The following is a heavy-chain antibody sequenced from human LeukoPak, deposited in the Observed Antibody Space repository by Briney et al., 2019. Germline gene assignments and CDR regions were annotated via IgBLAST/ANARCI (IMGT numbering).Heavy chain of an antibody. J-gene: IGHJ4*02. V-gene: IGHV3-23*01. CDR3: ARRGESTSYGDYRFDY. D-gene: IGHD4-17*01. Sequence: GGSLRLSCAASGFTFSRYWVSWVRQAPGRGLEWVSAISGSSGLTYYADSVKGRFTISRDNSKNTLFLQMNSLRAEDTAVYYCARRGESTSYGDYRFDYWGQGTLVTVSS. CDR2: ISGSSGLT. CDR1: GFTFSRYW.